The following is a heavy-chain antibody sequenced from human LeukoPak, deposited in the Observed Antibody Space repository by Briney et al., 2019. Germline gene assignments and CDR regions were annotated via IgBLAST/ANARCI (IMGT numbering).Heavy chain of an antibody. CDR1: GYTFTGYY. V-gene: IGHV1-2*02. D-gene: IGHD2-15*01. Sequence: ASVKVSCKASGYTFTGYYMHWVRQAPGQGLEWMGWINPNSGGTNYAQKFQGRVTMTRDTSISTAYMELSGLRSDDTAVYYCARVGASGYCSGGSCYSGSWGQGTLVTVSS. J-gene: IGHJ4*02. CDR2: INPNSGGT. CDR3: ARVGASGYCSGGSCYSGS.